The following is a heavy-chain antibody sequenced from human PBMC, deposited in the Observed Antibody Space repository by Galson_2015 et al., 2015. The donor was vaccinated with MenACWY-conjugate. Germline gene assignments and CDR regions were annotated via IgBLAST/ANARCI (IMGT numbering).Heavy chain of an antibody. J-gene: IGHJ6*02. D-gene: IGHD5-12*01. CDR1: GITFSSFG. CDR2: ISIGSSTI. V-gene: IGHV3-48*01. Sequence: SLRLSCAASGITFSSFGLNWVRQAPGKGLEWVSFISIGSSTIYYADSVKGRFTISRDNAKNSVFLEMNSLRAEDTAVYYCARGRYSGHDNPSYYGMDVWGQGTTVTVSS. CDR3: ARGRYSGHDNPSYYGMDV.